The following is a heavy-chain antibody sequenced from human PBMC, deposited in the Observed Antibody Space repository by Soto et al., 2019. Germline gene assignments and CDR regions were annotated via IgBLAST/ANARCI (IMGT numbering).Heavy chain of an antibody. Sequence: GASVKVSCKASGGTFSSYAISWVRQAPGQELEWMGGIIPIFGTANYAQKFQGRVTITADESTSTAYMELSSLRSEDTAVYYCARGPSIVVVPAAIWNWFDPWGQGTLVTVSS. CDR3: ARGPSIVVVPAAIWNWFDP. CDR2: IIPIFGTA. V-gene: IGHV1-69*13. J-gene: IGHJ5*02. D-gene: IGHD2-2*01. CDR1: GGTFSSYA.